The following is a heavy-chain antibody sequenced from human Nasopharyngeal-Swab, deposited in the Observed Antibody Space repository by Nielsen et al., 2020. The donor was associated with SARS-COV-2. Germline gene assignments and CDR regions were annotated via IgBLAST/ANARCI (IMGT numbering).Heavy chain of an antibody. Sequence: SETLSLTCTVSGGSIGSADYYWSWIRQPPGKGLEWIGYIYYSGSTYYNPSLKSRVTISVDTSKTQFSLKLNSVTAADTAVYYCARGGYSYGTDYWGQGTLVTVSS. CDR1: GGSIGSADYY. J-gene: IGHJ4*02. CDR2: IYYSGST. CDR3: ARGGYSYGTDY. D-gene: IGHD5-18*01. V-gene: IGHV4-30-4*01.